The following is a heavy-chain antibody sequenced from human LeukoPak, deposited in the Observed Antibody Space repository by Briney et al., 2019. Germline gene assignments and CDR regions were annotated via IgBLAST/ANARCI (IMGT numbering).Heavy chain of an antibody. CDR2: IKQDGSEK. Sequence: GGSLRLSCAASGFTFSSYWMSWVRQAPGKGLEWVANIKQDGSEKYYVDSVKGRFTISRDNSKNTLYLQMNSLRAEDTAVYYCARDRSWGTAMALYYFDYWGQGTLVTVSS. V-gene: IGHV3-7*01. CDR1: GFTFSSYW. D-gene: IGHD5-18*01. J-gene: IGHJ4*02. CDR3: ARDRSWGTAMALYYFDY.